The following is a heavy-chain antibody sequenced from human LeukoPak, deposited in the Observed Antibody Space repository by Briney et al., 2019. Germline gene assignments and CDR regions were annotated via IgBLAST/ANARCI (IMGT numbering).Heavy chain of an antibody. CDR1: GFTFSSYA. J-gene: IGHJ4*02. CDR3: AKDFVVVPGNVNYFDY. CDR2: ISGSGGST. D-gene: IGHD2-21*02. V-gene: IGHV3-23*01. Sequence: GGSLRLSCAASGFTFSSYAMSWVRQAPGKGLEWVSAISGSGGSTYYADSVKGRFTISRDNSKNTLYVQMKSLRAEDTAVYYCAKDFVVVPGNVNYFDYWGQGTPVTVSS.